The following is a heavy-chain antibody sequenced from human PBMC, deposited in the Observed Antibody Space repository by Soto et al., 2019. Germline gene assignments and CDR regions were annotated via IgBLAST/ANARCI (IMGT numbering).Heavy chain of an antibody. V-gene: IGHV4-4*02. CDR3: ARVVLSITRGAFDA. Sequence: QVQLQESGPGLVKPSRTLSLTCAVSGGSISSSHWWTWVRQSPGKGLEYIGEISHSGTSNSNPSLKSRVTLSVDRSKNHFSLTLTSVTAADTAVYYCARVVLSITRGAFDAWGQGTPVIVSS. D-gene: IGHD1-20*01. CDR1: GGSISSSHW. J-gene: IGHJ3*01. CDR2: ISHSGTS.